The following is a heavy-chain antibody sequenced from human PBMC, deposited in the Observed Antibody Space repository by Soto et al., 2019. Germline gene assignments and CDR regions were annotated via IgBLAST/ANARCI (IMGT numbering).Heavy chain of an antibody. CDR3: ALGNAMDV. CDR2: IMPIVGTP. D-gene: IGHD7-27*01. CDR1: GGTFSSFA. V-gene: IGHV1-69*01. J-gene: IGHJ6*02. Sequence: QVQLVQSGAEVKKPGSSVKVSCKASGGTFSSFAINWVRQAPEQGPQWMGGIMPIVGTPNYAQRFQGRVTIITDEVTSTAYMELTSLTVEDTAVYYCALGNAMDVWGQGTTVTVSS.